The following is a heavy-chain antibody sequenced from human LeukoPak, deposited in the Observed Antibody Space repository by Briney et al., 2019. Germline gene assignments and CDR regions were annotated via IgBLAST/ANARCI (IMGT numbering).Heavy chain of an antibody. CDR1: GGSFSGYY. CDR3: ERGRQDGTMIVGVMTAVSYYLDV. Sequence: SETLSLTCAVYGGSFSGYYWTWIRQTPEKGLEWIGEMNPSGSTNYNPSLKSRVTISVDTSKNQFYLELSSVTAAETAVYYWERGRQDGTMIVGVMTAVSYYLDVWGKGTTVTVS. V-gene: IGHV4-34*01. J-gene: IGHJ6*03. D-gene: IGHD3-22*01. CDR2: MNPSGST.